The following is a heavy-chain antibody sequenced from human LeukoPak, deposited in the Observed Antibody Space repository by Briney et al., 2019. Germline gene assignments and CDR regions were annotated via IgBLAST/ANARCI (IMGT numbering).Heavy chain of an antibody. V-gene: IGHV1-8*03. CDR2: MNPNSGNT. J-gene: IGHJ6*03. Sequence: GASVKVSCKASGYTFTSYDINWVRQATGQGLEWMGWMNPNSGNTGYAQKFQGRVTITRNTSISTAYMELSSLRSEDTAVYYCARGLRSTDFWSGYASYYMDVWGKGTTVTVSS. D-gene: IGHD3-3*01. CDR3: ARGLRSTDFWSGYASYYMDV. CDR1: GYTFTSYD.